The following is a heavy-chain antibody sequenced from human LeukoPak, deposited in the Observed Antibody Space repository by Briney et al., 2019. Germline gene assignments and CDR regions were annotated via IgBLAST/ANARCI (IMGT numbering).Heavy chain of an antibody. CDR2: ISGSGGST. D-gene: IGHD3-10*01. Sequence: PGGSLRLSCAASGFIFSDYAMHWVRQAPGKGLEWVSTISGSGGSTYYADSVKGRFTISRDNSKNTPYLQMDSLRADDTAIYYCAKVQTYYYGAGSFADYWGQGTLVIVSS. V-gene: IGHV3-23*01. J-gene: IGHJ4*02. CDR3: AKVQTYYYGAGSFADY. CDR1: GFIFSDYA.